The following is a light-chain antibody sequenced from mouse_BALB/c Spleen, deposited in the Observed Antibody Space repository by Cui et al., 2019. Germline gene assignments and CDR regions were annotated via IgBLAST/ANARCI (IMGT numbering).Light chain of an antibody. CDR2: AAT. CDR1: ENIYSN. Sequence: DIQMTQSPASLSVSVGDTVTITCRASENIYSNLAWYQQKQGKSPQLLVYAATNLADGVPSRFSGSGSGTQYSLKINSLQSEDFGSYYCQHFWGTPTFGGGTKLEIK. CDR3: QHFWGTPT. V-gene: IGKV12-46*01. J-gene: IGKJ1*01.